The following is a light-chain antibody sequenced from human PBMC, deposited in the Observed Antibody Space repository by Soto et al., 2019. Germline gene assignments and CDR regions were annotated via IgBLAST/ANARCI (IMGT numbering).Light chain of an antibody. V-gene: IGKV1-39*01. CDR2: EAS. CDR1: QSISIY. Sequence: DIQLTQSPSSLSASVGDRVTIACRASQSISIYLNWYQHKPGKAPKLLIYEASSLQSGVPSRFSGSGSGTDFTLTISSLQPEDFATYYCQQSYTTPTFGQGTKVEIK. CDR3: QQSYTTPT. J-gene: IGKJ1*01.